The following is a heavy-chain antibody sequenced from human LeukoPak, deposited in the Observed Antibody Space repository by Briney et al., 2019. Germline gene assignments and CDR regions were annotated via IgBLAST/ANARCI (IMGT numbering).Heavy chain of an antibody. J-gene: IGHJ6*03. Sequence: SETLSLTCTVSGGSISSSSYYWGWIRQPPGKGLEWIGSIYYSGSTYYNPSLKSRVTISVDTSKNQFSLKLSSVTAADTAVYYCARRLYYCYYYMDVWGKGTTVTVSS. CDR1: GGSISSSSYY. V-gene: IGHV4-39*07. CDR3: ARRLYYCYYYMDV. CDR2: IYYSGST.